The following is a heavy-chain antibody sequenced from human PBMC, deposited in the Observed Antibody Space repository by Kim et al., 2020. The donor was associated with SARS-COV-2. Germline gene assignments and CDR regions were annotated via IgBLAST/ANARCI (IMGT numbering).Heavy chain of an antibody. J-gene: IGHJ2*01. D-gene: IGHD5-18*01. V-gene: IGHV4-34*01. CDR3: AGQLWSYWYFDL. Sequence: NPPMRRRVTITLETSKNQFSLKLSSVTAADTAVYYCAGQLWSYWYFDLWGRGTLVTVSS.